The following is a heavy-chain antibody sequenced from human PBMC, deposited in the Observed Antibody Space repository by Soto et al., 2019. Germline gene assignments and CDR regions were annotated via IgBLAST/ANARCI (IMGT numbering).Heavy chain of an antibody. J-gene: IGHJ4*02. D-gene: IGHD3-9*01. V-gene: IGHV4-39*07. CDR3: ARVDDKDFDY. CDR1: GGSISSSDYY. Sequence: PSETLSLTCTVSGGSISSSDYYWGWIRQPPGKGLEWIWNIYYSGSASYNPSLKSRVTISVDTSKNQVSLKLSSVTAADTAVYYCARVDDKDFDYWGKGTLFTVPS. CDR2: IYYSGSA.